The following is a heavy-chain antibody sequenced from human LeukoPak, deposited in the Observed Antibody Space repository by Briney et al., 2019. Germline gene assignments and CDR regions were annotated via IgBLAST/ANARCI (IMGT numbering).Heavy chain of an antibody. V-gene: IGHV4-39*01. CDR1: GGSISSSSYY. CDR2: IWYSGSA. D-gene: IGHD3-3*01. Sequence: NPSEPLSLTCTVSGGSISSSSYYWGWIRQPPGKGPEWIGSIWYSGSAHYNPSLESRFTISVDTSKKQFSLRLSSVTAADTAVYYCARLVDFRSGCYGVFDSWGQGTLVTVSS. CDR3: ARLVDFRSGCYGVFDS. J-gene: IGHJ4*02.